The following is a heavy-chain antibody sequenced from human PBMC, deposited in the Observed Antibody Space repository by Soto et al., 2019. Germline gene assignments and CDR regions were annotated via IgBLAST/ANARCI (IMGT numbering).Heavy chain of an antibody. Sequence: GASVKVSCKASGGTFSSYAISWVRQAPGQGLEWMGGIIPIFGTANYAQKFQGRVTITADESTSTAYMELSSLRSEDTAVYYCARERSRSGIVGATTRYFDYWGQGTLVTVSS. V-gene: IGHV1-69*13. D-gene: IGHD1-26*01. CDR3: ARERSRSGIVGATTRYFDY. CDR1: GGTFSSYA. J-gene: IGHJ4*02. CDR2: IIPIFGTA.